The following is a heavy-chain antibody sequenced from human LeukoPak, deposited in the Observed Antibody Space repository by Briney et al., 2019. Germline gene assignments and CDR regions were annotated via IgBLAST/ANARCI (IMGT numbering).Heavy chain of an antibody. Sequence: SETLSLTCTVSGGSISSYYWSWIRQPAGKGLEWIGRIYTSGSTNYNPSLRSRVTMSVDTSKNQFSLKLSSVTAADTAVYYCARDLSPEYCSSTSCYRSWFDPWGQGTLVTVSS. D-gene: IGHD2-2*01. V-gene: IGHV4-4*07. CDR1: GGSISSYY. CDR3: ARDLSPEYCSSTSCYRSWFDP. J-gene: IGHJ5*02. CDR2: IYTSGST.